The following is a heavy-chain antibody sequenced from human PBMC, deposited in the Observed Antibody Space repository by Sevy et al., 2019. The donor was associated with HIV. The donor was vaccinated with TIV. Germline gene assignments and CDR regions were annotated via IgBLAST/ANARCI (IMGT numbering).Heavy chain of an antibody. CDR2: IGTLGDT. D-gene: IGHD2-21*01. CDR1: GFSFSGSD. Sequence: GGSLRLSCAGYGFSFSGSDMHWVRQPTGKGLEWISSIGTLGDTFYADPMKGRFNISRDHVMSSLYLEMSSLRVGDTALYYCVRGLLTNCDRTACPIDHWGQGTLVTVSS. CDR3: VRGLLTNCDRTACPIDH. J-gene: IGHJ5*02. V-gene: IGHV3-13*01.